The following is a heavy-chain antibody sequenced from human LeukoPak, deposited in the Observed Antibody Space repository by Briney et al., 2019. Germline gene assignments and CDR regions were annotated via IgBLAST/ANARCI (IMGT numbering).Heavy chain of an antibody. Sequence: GGSLRLSCAASGFTFSSYAMSWVRQAPGKGLEWVSAISGSGGSTHYADSVKGRFTISRDNSKNTLYLQMNSLRAEDTAVYYCAKDSYGSGIFGLDYWGQGTLVTVSS. V-gene: IGHV3-23*01. CDR3: AKDSYGSGIFGLDY. J-gene: IGHJ4*02. CDR1: GFTFSSYA. CDR2: ISGSGGST. D-gene: IGHD3-10*01.